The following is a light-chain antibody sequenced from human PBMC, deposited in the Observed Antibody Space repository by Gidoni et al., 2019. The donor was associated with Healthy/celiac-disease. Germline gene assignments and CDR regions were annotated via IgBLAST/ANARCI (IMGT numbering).Light chain of an antibody. V-gene: IGKV1-9*01. CDR3: QQLNSYPRT. CDR2: AAS. CDR1: QGISSY. J-gene: IGKJ4*01. Sequence: DIQLTPSPSFLSASVGDRVTITCRASQGISSYLAWYQQKPGKAPKLLIYAASTLQSGVPSRFSGSGPGTEFTLTISSLQPEDFATYYCQQLNSYPRTFGGGTKVEIK.